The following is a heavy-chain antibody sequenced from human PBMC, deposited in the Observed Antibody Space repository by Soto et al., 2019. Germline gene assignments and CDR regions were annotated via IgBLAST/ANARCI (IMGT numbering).Heavy chain of an antibody. J-gene: IGHJ5*02. CDR1: GFTFTRYS. CDR2: ISSTTNYI. V-gene: IGHV3-21*06. D-gene: IGHD4-17*01. CDR3: ARENHPWAAIPVRKLKTTWWFDP. Sequence: GGSLRLSCAASGFTFTRYSMNWVRQAPGKGLEWVSSISSTTNYIYYGDSMKGRFTISRDNAKNSLYLEMNSLRAADTAVYYCARENHPWAAIPVRKLKTTWWFDPWGQGTLVTVSS.